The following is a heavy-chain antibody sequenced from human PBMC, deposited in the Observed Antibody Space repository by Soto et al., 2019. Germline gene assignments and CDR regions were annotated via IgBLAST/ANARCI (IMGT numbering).Heavy chain of an antibody. J-gene: IGHJ6*02. CDR1: GFTFSSYG. CDR3: AKVRVQLQRGDYYGMDV. D-gene: IGHD5-18*01. Sequence: GGSLRLSCAASGFTFSSYGMHWVRQAPGKGLEWVAVISYDGSNKYYADSVKGRFTISRDNSKNTLYLQMNSLRAEDTAVYYCAKVRVQLQRGDYYGMDVWGQGTTVTVSS. V-gene: IGHV3-30*18. CDR2: ISYDGSNK.